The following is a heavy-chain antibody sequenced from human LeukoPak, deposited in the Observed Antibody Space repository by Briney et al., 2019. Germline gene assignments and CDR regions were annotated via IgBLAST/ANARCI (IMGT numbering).Heavy chain of an antibody. CDR2: ISLDGSNK. J-gene: IGHJ4*02. V-gene: IGHV3-30*04. CDR1: GFTFSTYA. Sequence: PGRTLRLSCAASGFTFSTYAMHWVRQAPGKGLEWVAVISLDGSNKYYADSVKGRFTISRDNSKNTLHLQMNSLRGEDTAVYYCARWGGQYDFGSGYYSFDYWGQGTPVTVSS. CDR3: ARWGGQYDFGSGYYSFDY. D-gene: IGHD3-3*01.